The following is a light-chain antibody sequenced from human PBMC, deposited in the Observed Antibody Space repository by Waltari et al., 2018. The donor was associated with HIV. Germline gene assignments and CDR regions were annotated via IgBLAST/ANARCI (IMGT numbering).Light chain of an antibody. Sequence: DIQMTQSPSSLSASVGDRVTITCQASQDISNFLNWFQYKPGKAPKLLIYDASSLETGVPSRFSGSASGTYFTLTISSLQPEDIATYFCQQYDHLPITFGQGTRLEIK. V-gene: IGKV1-33*01. CDR3: QQYDHLPIT. CDR2: DAS. CDR1: QDISNF. J-gene: IGKJ5*01.